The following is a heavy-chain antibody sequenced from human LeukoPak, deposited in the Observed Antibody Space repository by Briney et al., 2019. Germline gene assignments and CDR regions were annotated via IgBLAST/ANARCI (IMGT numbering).Heavy chain of an antibody. V-gene: IGHV3-20*04. Sequence: GGXXRLSCAASGFTFDDYGMSWVRQGPGKGLEWVSGINCNGGNTGYAPSVKGRFSIFRDNAKTSLYLEMDSLRVEDTALYYCARTSDGNWFDPWGQGTLVTVSS. CDR1: GFTFDDYG. J-gene: IGHJ5*02. CDR2: INCNGGNT. D-gene: IGHD1-26*01. CDR3: ARTSDGNWFDP.